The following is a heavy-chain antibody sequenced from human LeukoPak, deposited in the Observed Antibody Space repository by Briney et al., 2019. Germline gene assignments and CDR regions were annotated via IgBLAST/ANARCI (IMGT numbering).Heavy chain of an antibody. J-gene: IGHJ3*01. CDR1: GFTFSTYG. V-gene: IGHV3-23*01. CDR2: ISGSGGSR. Sequence: GGTLRLSCAASGFTFSTYGMSWVRQAPGKGLEWVSGISGSGGSRFYTDSVKGRFTISRDNAKNSLYLQMNTLRAEDTALYYCASSKGSTGYFSAFDLWGQGTMVTVSS. D-gene: IGHD3-22*01. CDR3: ASSKGSTGYFSAFDL.